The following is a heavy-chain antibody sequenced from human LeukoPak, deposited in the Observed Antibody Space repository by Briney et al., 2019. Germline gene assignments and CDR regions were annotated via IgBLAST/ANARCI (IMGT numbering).Heavy chain of an antibody. V-gene: IGHV3-7*01. J-gene: IGHJ4*02. CDR1: KFTFSSYW. CDR3: ATYADSSGSYYSDY. D-gene: IGHD3-22*01. Sequence: GGSLRLSCAASKFTFSSYWMRWVRQAPGKGLEWVAHINQDGSQKYYVDSVKGRFTISRDNAENLLFLQMNSLRAEDTALYYCATYADSSGSYYSDYWGQGTLVTVSS. CDR2: INQDGSQK.